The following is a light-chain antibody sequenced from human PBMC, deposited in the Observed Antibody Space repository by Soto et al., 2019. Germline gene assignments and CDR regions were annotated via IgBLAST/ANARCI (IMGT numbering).Light chain of an antibody. CDR2: DAS. CDR3: QQSYNTPLT. Sequence: IEVTQSPSSLAASLGDRVTITCRASQTIGTYVNWYRQKSGAAPELLIYDASTLQSGVPSRFRGGASGTDFTLTISSLQLDDFATYFFQQSYNTPLTFGQGPKVDI. V-gene: IGKV1-39*01. J-gene: IGKJ1*01. CDR1: QTIGTY.